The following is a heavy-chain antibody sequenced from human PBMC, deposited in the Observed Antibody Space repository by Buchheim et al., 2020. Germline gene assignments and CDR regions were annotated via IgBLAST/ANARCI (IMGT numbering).Heavy chain of an antibody. CDR1: GFTFSSYS. CDR2: ISSSSSTI. V-gene: IGHV3-48*04. CDR3: AKADGTRPPRNPNFDY. Sequence: EVQLVESGGGLVQPGGSLRLSCAASGFTFSSYSMNWVRQAPGKGLEWVSYISSSSSTIYYADSVKGRFTISRDTAKTSLFLQMNSLRAEDTAVYYCAKADGTRPPRNPNFDYWGQGTL. D-gene: IGHD1-1*01. J-gene: IGHJ4*02.